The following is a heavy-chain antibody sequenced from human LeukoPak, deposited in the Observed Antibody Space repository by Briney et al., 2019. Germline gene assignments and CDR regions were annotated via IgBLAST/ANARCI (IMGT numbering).Heavy chain of an antibody. CDR2: ISRGGSST. D-gene: IGHD6-19*01. V-gene: IGHV3-11*01. Sequence: KPSETLSLTCAVYGGSFSGYYWSWIRQPPGKGLEWVSYISRGGSSTYYADSVKGRFTISRDNAKNSLYLQMNSLRAEDTALYYCARDPGDIVVAGTFDYWGQGTLVTVSS. CDR1: GGSFSGYY. J-gene: IGHJ4*02. CDR3: ARDPGDIVVAGTFDY.